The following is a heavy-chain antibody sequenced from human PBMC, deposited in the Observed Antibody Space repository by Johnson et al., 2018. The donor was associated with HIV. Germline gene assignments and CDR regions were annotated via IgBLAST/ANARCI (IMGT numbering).Heavy chain of an antibody. V-gene: IGHV3-30*04. CDR2: TSFDERGK. CDR1: GFTFNRYG. J-gene: IGHJ3*01. D-gene: IGHD1-26*01. CDR3: ARDGAIAGAATEALDL. Sequence: QVQLVESGGGVVQPGKSLRLACVASGFTFNRYGLHWVRQAPGKGLEWVATTSFDERGKHYTDSVKGRFTISRDNSKNALYLQLNSLRPEDTAVYYCARDGAIAGAATEALDLWGQGTMVIVSS.